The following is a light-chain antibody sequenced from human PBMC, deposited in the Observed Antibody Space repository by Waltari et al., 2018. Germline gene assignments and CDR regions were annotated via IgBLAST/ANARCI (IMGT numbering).Light chain of an antibody. CDR2: KDI. CDR3: QSADNSGTVI. V-gene: IGLV3-25*03. CDR1: SLSKQH. Sequence: TQPPSVSVSPGQTARITCSGESLSKQHAYWYQQRPGQPPVLIIYKDIERPSGIPERFSGAGSGTTVTLTISGVQAEDEADYFCQSADNSGTVIFGGGTKLTVL. J-gene: IGLJ2*01.